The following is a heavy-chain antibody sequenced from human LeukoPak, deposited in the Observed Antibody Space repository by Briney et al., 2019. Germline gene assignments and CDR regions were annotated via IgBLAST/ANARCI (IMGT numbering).Heavy chain of an antibody. D-gene: IGHD2-21*01. CDR2: ISGSGGST. J-gene: IGHJ4*02. Sequence: PGGSLRLSCAASGFTFSSYAMSWVRQAPGKGLEWVSAISGSGGSTYYADSVKGRFTISRDNSKNTLYLQMNSLRAEDTAVYYCAKNPSLNCGGDCYEAHFDYWGQGTLVTVSS. CDR1: GFTFSSYA. CDR3: AKNPSLNCGGDCYEAHFDY. V-gene: IGHV3-23*01.